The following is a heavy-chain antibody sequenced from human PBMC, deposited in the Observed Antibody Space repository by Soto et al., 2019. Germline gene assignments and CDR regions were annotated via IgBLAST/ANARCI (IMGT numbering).Heavy chain of an antibody. Sequence: SETLSLTCTVSGASISGFYWSWIRKSAGKGLEWIGRIYATGTTDYNPSLKSRVMMSVDTSKEQFSLKLRSVTAADTAVYYCVRDGTKTLREWFDPWGQGISVTVSS. J-gene: IGHJ5*02. CDR1: GASISGFY. D-gene: IGHD1-1*01. CDR2: IYATGTT. CDR3: VRDGTKTLREWFDP. V-gene: IGHV4-4*07.